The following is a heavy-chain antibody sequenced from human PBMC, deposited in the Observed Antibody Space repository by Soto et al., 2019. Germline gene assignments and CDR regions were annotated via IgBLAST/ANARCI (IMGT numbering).Heavy chain of an antibody. CDR1: GGSISSSSYY. J-gene: IGHJ4*02. CDR3: ARLAPYDYIWGRYRYPWYFDY. CDR2: IYYSGST. V-gene: IGHV4-39*01. Sequence: SETLSLTCTVSGGSISSSSYYWGWIRQPPGKGLEWIGSIYYSGSTYYNPSLKSRVTISVDTSKNQFSLKLSSVTAADTAVYYCARLAPYDYIWGRYRYPWYFDYWGQGTLVTVSS. D-gene: IGHD3-16*02.